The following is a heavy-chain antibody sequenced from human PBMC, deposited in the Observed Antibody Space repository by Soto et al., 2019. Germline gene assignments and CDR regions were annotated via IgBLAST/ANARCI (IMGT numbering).Heavy chain of an antibody. J-gene: IGHJ4*02. CDR1: GGSFSGYY. Sequence: PSETLSLTCAVYGGSFSGYYWTWIRQPPGKGLEWIGEIHHSGSTNYNPSLKSRVTISVDTSKNQFSLNLNSVTAADTAVYYCARGQLRRVDYWGQGSLVTVSS. CDR2: IHHSGST. V-gene: IGHV4-34*01. CDR3: ARGQLRRVDY.